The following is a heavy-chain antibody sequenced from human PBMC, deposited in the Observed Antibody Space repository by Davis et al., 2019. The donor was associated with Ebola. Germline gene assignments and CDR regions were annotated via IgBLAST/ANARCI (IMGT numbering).Heavy chain of an antibody. CDR2: FYYRGTT. V-gene: IGHV4-39*01. CDR3: ATRRLSFEAIDY. J-gene: IGHJ4*02. D-gene: IGHD1-26*01. Sequence: SETLSLTCTVSGGSISSNNYYWGWIRQPPGKGLEWIGSFYYRGTTYYTPSLKSRVTISVDTSNNQFSLKLTSVSAADTAVYYCATRRLSFEAIDYWGQGTLVTVSS. CDR1: GGSISSNNYY.